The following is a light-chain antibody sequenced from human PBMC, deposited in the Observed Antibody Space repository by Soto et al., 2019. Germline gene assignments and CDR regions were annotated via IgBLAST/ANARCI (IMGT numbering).Light chain of an antibody. J-gene: IGKJ4*01. Sequence: EIVMTQSPATQSVSPGERATLSCTASQSVSSNLAWYQQKPGQAPRLLIYGASTRATGIPARFSGSGSGTEFTLTISSLQSEDFAVYYCQQYNNWPPLTFGGGTKVEIK. CDR3: QQYNNWPPLT. CDR2: GAS. CDR1: QSVSSN. V-gene: IGKV3-15*01.